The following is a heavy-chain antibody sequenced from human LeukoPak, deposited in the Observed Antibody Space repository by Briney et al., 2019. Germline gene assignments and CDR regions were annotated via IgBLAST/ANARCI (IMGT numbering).Heavy chain of an antibody. CDR2: ISGSGGST. V-gene: IGHV3-23*01. J-gene: IGHJ4*02. CDR3: AKDSLDTAMVLYFDY. Sequence: GGSLRLSCAASGFTFSDYYMNWIRQAPGKGLEWVSAISGSGGSTYYADSVKGRFTISRDNSKNTLYLQMNSLRAEDTAVYYCAKDSLDTAMVLYFDYWGQGTLVTVSS. D-gene: IGHD5-18*01. CDR1: GFTFSDYY.